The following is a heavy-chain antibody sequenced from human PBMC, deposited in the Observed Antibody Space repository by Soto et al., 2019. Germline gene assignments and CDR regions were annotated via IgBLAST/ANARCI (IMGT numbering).Heavy chain of an antibody. CDR1: GGSFSGYY. Sequence: SETLSLTCAVYGGSFSGYYWSWIRQPPGKGLEWIGEINHSGSTNYNPSLKSRVTISVDTSKNQFSLKLSSVTAADTAVYYCARGQIVVVPAATSYYYYYYGMDVWGQGTTVT. V-gene: IGHV4-34*01. CDR2: INHSGST. D-gene: IGHD2-2*01. CDR3: ARGQIVVVPAATSYYYYYYGMDV. J-gene: IGHJ6*02.